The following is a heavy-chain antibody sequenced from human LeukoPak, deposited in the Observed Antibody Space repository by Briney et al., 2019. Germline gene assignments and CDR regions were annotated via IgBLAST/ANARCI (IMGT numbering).Heavy chain of an antibody. Sequence: ASVKVSCKASGYTFTSYAMNWVRQAPGQGLEWMGWINTNTGNPTYAQGFTGRFVFSLDTSVSTAYLQISSLKAEDTAVYYCAIPLGGDPLDAFDIWGQGTMVTVSS. V-gene: IGHV7-4-1*02. CDR2: INTNTGNP. D-gene: IGHD3-16*01. CDR3: AIPLGGDPLDAFDI. CDR1: GYTFTSYA. J-gene: IGHJ3*02.